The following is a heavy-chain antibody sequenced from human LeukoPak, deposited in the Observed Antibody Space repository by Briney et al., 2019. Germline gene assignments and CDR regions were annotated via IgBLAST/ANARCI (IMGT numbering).Heavy chain of an antibody. CDR1: GGSISSGDYY. V-gene: IGHV4-30-4*08. CDR2: IYYSGST. CDR3: ARGSGLAHAALVFDY. D-gene: IGHD5-12*01. J-gene: IGHJ4*02. Sequence: PSETLSLTCTVSGGSISSGDYYWSWIRQPPGKGLEWIGYIYYSGSTYYNPSLKSRVTILVDTSKNQFSLKLSSVTAADTAVYYCARGSGLAHAALVFDYWGQGTLVTVSS.